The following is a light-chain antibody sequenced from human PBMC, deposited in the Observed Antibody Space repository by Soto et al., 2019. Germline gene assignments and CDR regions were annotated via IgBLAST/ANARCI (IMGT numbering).Light chain of an antibody. V-gene: IGKV3-15*01. Sequence: EIVMTQSPATLSVSPGERVTLSCRASQSVNDRLAWFQQKAGQAPRLLIYSVSTRAIGIPGRFSGSGSGTELTLTISSLQSEDFAVYYCQQYKSWPPYTFGQGTKLESK. CDR1: QSVNDR. CDR2: SVS. J-gene: IGKJ2*01. CDR3: QQYKSWPPYT.